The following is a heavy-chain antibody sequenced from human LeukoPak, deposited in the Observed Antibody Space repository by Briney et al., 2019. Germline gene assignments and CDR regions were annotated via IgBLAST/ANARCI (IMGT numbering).Heavy chain of an antibody. CDR1: GYTFTGYY. D-gene: IGHD2-15*01. J-gene: IGHJ4*02. CDR3: ARDLGDPDCSGGSCHTDY. CDR2: INPNSGGT. V-gene: IGHV1-2*02. Sequence: GASVKVSCKAPGYTFTGYYMHWVRQAPGQGLEWMGWINPNSGGTNYAQKFQGRVTMTRDTSISTAYMELSRLRSDDTAVYYCARDLGDPDCSGGSCHTDYWGQGTLVTVSS.